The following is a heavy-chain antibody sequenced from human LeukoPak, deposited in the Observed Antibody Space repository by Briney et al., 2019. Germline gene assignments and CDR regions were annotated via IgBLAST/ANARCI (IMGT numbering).Heavy chain of an antibody. J-gene: IGHJ4*02. Sequence: SETLSLTCAVYGGSFSGYYWSWIRQPPGKGLEWIGENNHSGSTNYNPSLKSRVTISVDTSKNQFSLKLSSVTAADTAVYYCARSSIVVVVAATRGSRNYFDYWGQGTLVTVSS. CDR3: ARSSIVVVVAATRGSRNYFDY. CDR1: GGSFSGYY. CDR2: NNHSGST. D-gene: IGHD2-15*01. V-gene: IGHV4-34*01.